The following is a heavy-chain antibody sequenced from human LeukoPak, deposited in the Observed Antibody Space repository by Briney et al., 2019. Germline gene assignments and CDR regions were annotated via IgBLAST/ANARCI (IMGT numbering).Heavy chain of an antibody. Sequence: GGSLRLSCAASGFTFSSYGMHWVRQAPGKGLKWVAVISYDGSNKYYADSVKGRSTISRDNSKNTLYLQMNSLRAEDTAVYYCANEYCSSTSCYGYFDYWGQGTLVTVSS. CDR1: GFTFSSYG. J-gene: IGHJ4*02. D-gene: IGHD2-2*01. CDR3: ANEYCSSTSCYGYFDY. V-gene: IGHV3-30*18. CDR2: ISYDGSNK.